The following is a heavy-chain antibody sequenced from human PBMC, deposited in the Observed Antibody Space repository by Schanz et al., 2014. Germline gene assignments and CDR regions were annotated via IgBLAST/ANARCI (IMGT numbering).Heavy chain of an antibody. CDR3: AKDAPYPFDL. V-gene: IGHV3-23*01. CDR1: GFTFSSYA. CDR2: FNDGGVNK. Sequence: EVQLLESGGGLVQPGGSLRLSCAASGFTFSSYAMSWVRQAPGKGLEWVSSFNDGGVNKYYADSVKGRFTISSDNSKSPLYLQMSSLRAEDTAVYYCAKDAPYPFDLWGRGTLITVSS. J-gene: IGHJ2*01.